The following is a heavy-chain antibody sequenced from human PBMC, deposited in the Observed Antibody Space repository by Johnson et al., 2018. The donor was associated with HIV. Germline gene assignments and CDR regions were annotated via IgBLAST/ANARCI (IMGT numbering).Heavy chain of an antibody. D-gene: IGHD3-3*01. CDR3: ARGGSRTTIFGVDINLGGFDI. V-gene: IGHV3-30-3*01. CDR2: ISHDGSNK. CDR1: GFTFSSYA. Sequence: QLVESGGGVVQPGRSLRLSCAASGFTFSSYAMHWVRQAPGKGLEWVAVISHDGSNKYYADSVKGRFTIYRDNSKNTLYLQMNSLRAEDTAVYYCARGGSRTTIFGVDINLGGFDIWGQGTRVTVSS. J-gene: IGHJ3*02.